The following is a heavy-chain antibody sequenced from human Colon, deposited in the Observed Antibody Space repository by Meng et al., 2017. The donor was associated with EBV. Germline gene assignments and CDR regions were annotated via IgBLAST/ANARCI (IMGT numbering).Heavy chain of an antibody. V-gene: IGHV4-4*02. Sequence: QVQLQESGPGLVAPSGTLSLPCAFSGASISSNNWWSWVRQPPGKGLEWIGEIYHGGNTNYNPSLKSRVTISVDRSNDQFSLSLSSVTAADTAVYYCARGNAYNAPSFDYWGQGTLVTVSS. CDR2: IYHGGNT. J-gene: IGHJ4*02. D-gene: IGHD5-24*01. CDR3: ARGNAYNAPSFDY. CDR1: GASISSNNW.